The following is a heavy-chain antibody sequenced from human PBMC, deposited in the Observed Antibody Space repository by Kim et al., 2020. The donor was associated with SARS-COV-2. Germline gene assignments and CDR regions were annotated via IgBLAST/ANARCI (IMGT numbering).Heavy chain of an antibody. Sequence: SETLSLTCTVSGGSISSYYWSWIRQPPGKGLEWIGYIYYSGSTNYNPSLKSRVTISVDTSKNQFSLKLSSVTAADTAVYYCASWAPLGFNYYGSGNDAFDIWGQGTMVTVSS. CDR1: GGSISSYY. CDR3: ASWAPLGFNYYGSGNDAFDI. CDR2: IYYSGST. J-gene: IGHJ3*02. D-gene: IGHD3-10*01. V-gene: IGHV4-59*01.